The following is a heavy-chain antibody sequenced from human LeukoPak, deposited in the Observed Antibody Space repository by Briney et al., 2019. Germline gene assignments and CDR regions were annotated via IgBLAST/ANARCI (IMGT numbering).Heavy chain of an antibody. D-gene: IGHD1-1*01. CDR2: VYNTGST. CDR3: ARHILEEHWFDP. V-gene: IGHV4-39*01. Sequence: SETLSLTCSVSGGSMSSENEYWGWIRQTPGKGLEWIGSVYNTGSTDYNPSLKRRFSMSIDTSKNQFSLKVTSVTAADTAVYYCARHILEEHWFDPWGLGTLVIVSS. CDR1: GGSMSSENEY. J-gene: IGHJ5*02.